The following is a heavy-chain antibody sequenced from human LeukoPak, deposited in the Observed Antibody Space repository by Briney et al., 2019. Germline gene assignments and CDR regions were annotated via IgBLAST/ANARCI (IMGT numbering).Heavy chain of an antibody. V-gene: IGHV4-4*07. CDR2: IYTSGST. CDR3: ARDRYYDSSGYYALPPDY. D-gene: IGHD3-22*01. Sequence: SETLSLTCTVSGGSISSYYWSWIRQPAGKGLEWIGRIYTSGSTNYNPSLKSRVTMSVDTSKNQFSLKLSSVTAADTAVYYCARDRYYDSSGYYALPPDYWGQGTLVTVSS. CDR1: GGSISSYY. J-gene: IGHJ4*02.